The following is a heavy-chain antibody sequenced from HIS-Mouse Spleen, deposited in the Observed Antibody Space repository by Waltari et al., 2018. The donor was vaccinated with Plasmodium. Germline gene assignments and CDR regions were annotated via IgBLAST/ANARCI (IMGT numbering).Heavy chain of an antibody. CDR3: ARDRITGTSYFDY. CDR2: SYYSGST. CDR1: GGSISRSSYY. V-gene: IGHV4-39*07. D-gene: IGHD1-7*01. Sequence: QLQLQESGPGLVKPSETLSLACTVPGGSISRSSYYCGWIRQPPGKGLERIGSSYYSGSTYYNPSLKSRVTISVDTSKNQFALKLSSVTAADTAVYYCARDRITGTSYFDYWGQGTLVTVSS. J-gene: IGHJ4*02.